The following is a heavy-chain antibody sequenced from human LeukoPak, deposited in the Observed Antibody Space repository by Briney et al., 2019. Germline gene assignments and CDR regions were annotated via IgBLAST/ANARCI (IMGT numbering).Heavy chain of an antibody. CDR3: AGAIGYSSSWYDY. CDR1: GFTFSSYS. J-gene: IGHJ4*02. Sequence: PGGSLRLSCAASGFTFSSYSKKWVRQAPGTGLEWVSSISGSGSYIYYSDSVKARFTISRDNANNSLYLQMNSLRAEYTAVYYCAGAIGYSSSWYDYWGQGTLVTVSS. V-gene: IGHV3-21*06. D-gene: IGHD6-13*01. CDR2: ISGSGSYI.